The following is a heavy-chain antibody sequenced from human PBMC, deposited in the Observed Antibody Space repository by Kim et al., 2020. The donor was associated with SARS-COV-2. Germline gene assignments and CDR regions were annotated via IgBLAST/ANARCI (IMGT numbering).Heavy chain of an antibody. D-gene: IGHD3-10*01. CDR3: TRRVRGDYGMDV. J-gene: IGHJ6*02. CDR2: IRNRPYNGTT. CDR1: GFIFGDFA. Sequence: GGSLRLSCTASGFIFGDFAMSWVRQAPGRGLEWVGFIRNRPYNGTTEYAASVKDRITVSRYDSKNIAYLQINSLKTGDTGVYYCTRRVRGDYGMDVWGQGTTVTVSS. V-gene: IGHV3-49*04.